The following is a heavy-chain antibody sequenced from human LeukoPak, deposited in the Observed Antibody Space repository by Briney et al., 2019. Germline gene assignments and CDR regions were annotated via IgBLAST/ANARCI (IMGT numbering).Heavy chain of an antibody. CDR3: AKDHTVGATFGVYFDY. CDR1: GFTFSSYG. V-gene: IGHV3-23*01. CDR2: ISGSGGSI. Sequence: GGTLRLSCAASGFTFSSYGMSWVRKAPGKGLEWASPISGSGGSIYYADSLKGRFTISKDNSKNTLYLQMNSLRAEDTAVYYCAKDHTVGATFGVYFDYWGQGTLVTVSS. J-gene: IGHJ4*02. D-gene: IGHD1-26*01.